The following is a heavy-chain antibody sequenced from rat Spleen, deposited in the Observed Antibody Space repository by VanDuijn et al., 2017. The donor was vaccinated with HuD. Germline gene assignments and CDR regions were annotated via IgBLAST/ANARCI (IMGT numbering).Heavy chain of an antibody. CDR3: ARRQLGG. Sequence: EVQLVESGGGLVQPGRSLKLSCAASGFTLSNYDIAWVRQAPGKGLEGLASSGSGGGNTYYRDFVKGRFTISRDKAKSTLDLQMDSLRSEDTATYYCARRQLGGWGQGVMVTVSS. D-gene: IGHD5-1*01. J-gene: IGHJ2*01. V-gene: IGHV5S23*01. CDR1: GFTLSNYD. CDR2: SGSGGGNT.